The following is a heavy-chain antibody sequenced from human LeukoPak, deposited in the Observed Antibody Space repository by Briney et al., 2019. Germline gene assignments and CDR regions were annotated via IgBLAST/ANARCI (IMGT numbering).Heavy chain of an antibody. D-gene: IGHD6-6*01. Sequence: GRSLRLSCVASGFTFDDYAMHWFRQPPGKGLEWVSGISWNRGRMDYADSVKGRFTISRDNAKNSLYLQMNSLRTGDMAFYYCAKDMGYSSSSTFDYWGQGTLVTVSS. CDR3: AKDMGYSSSSTFDY. J-gene: IGHJ4*02. CDR2: ISWNRGRM. CDR1: GFTFDDYA. V-gene: IGHV3-9*03.